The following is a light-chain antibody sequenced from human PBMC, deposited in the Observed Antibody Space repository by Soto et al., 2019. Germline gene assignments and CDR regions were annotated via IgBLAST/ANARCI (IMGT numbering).Light chain of an antibody. CDR2: KTS. CDR3: QEYKTGPGYN. V-gene: IGKV1-5*03. CDR1: QSFGRW. J-gene: IGKJ2*01. Sequence: DIQMTQSPSTLSASVGDRVTITCRASQSFGRWLAWYQQKPGKAPELLIYKTSTLERGVPSRFSGSGSGTEFSLSISSLQPYDFATYYWQEYKTGPGYNFGQGTRLEIK.